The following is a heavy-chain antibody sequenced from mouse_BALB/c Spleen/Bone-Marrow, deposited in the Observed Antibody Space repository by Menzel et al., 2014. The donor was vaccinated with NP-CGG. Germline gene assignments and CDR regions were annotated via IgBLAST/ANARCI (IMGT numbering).Heavy chain of an antibody. CDR3: TIRGDISGYGFAY. Sequence: QVQLQQSGAELVRPGTSVKMSCKAAGYTFTNYWIGWIKQRPGHGLEWIGDIYPGGGYTNYNEKFQGKATLTADTSSSTSYMQLSSLTSEDSAIFYCTIRGDISGYGFAYWGQGTLVTVSA. J-gene: IGHJ3*01. CDR1: GYTFTNYW. V-gene: IGHV1-63*02. D-gene: IGHD3-2*01. CDR2: IYPGGGYT.